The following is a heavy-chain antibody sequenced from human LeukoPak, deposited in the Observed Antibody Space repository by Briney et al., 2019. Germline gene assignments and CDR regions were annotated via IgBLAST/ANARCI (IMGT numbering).Heavy chain of an antibody. CDR2: ISSNGGTT. D-gene: IGHD5-12*01. J-gene: IGHJ4*02. V-gene: IGHV3-64*01. CDR1: GFTFSRYA. CDR3: ARDCYSGYGFNCPGDY. Sequence: GESLRLSCAASGFTFSRYAMHWVRQAPGKGLEYVSAISSNGGTTYYANSVKGRFTISRDNSKNTLYLQMGSLRTEDMAVYYCARDCYSGYGFNCPGDYWGQGTLVTVSS.